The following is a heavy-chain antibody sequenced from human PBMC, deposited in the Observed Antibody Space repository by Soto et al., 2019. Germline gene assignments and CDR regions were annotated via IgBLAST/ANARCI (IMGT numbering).Heavy chain of an antibody. Sequence: PGGSLRLSCAASGFTFSDHWMHWVRQAPGKGLVWVSRIKSDGSSTHYADFVKGRFTISRDNAKNTLYLQMNSLRAEDTAVYYCAKSPPAYSSSWTSYYGMDVWGQGTTVTVSS. D-gene: IGHD6-13*01. V-gene: IGHV3-74*01. CDR2: IKSDGSST. CDR3: AKSPPAYSSSWTSYYGMDV. CDR1: GFTFSDHW. J-gene: IGHJ6*02.